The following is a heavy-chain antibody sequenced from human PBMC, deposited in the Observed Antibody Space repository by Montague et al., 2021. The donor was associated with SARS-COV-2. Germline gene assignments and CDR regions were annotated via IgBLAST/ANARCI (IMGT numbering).Heavy chain of an antibody. V-gene: IGHV4-59*12. CDR1: GGSITGYY. D-gene: IGHD4-23*01. Sequence: SETLSLTCTVSGGSITGYYWSWLRRSPGKGLEWIAYIYDGGADNYNPSLGSGVTISTDTSKNQLSLKVNSVTAANTAVYYCVRDHPYGGPRGAYDIWGQGTVVTVSS. J-gene: IGHJ3*02. CDR3: VRDHPYGGPRGAYDI. CDR2: IYDGGAD.